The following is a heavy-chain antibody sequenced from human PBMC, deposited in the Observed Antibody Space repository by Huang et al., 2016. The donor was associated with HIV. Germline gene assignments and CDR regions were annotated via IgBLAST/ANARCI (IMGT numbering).Heavy chain of an antibody. V-gene: IGHV5-51*03. D-gene: IGHD2-15*01. CDR3: ARRRRGGFDI. CDR2: IYFDDSDA. J-gene: IGHJ3*02. CDR1: RYNFAGYW. Sequence: EVQLVQSGAEVKRPGESLKISCKGSRYNFAGYWIGWVRQMPGKGLEWMGSIYFDDSDARYSTSLQGQVTISADTSRYSAYLQWTSLRASDTAIFYCARRRRGGFDIWGQETLVTVSS.